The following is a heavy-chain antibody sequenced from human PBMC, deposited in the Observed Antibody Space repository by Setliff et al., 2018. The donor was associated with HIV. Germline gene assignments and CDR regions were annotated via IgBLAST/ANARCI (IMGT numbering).Heavy chain of an antibody. CDR1: GGSFSNYY. Sequence: PSETLSLTCAVYGGSFSNYYWSWISQPPGKGLEWIGEINHRGSTNYNPSLKSRVSISVDTSKDQFSLKLSPVTAADTAVYYCARCRGTLYYFDYWGQGTLVTVSS. V-gene: IGHV4-34*01. CDR3: ARCRGTLYYFDY. J-gene: IGHJ4*02. D-gene: IGHD1-1*01. CDR2: INHRGST.